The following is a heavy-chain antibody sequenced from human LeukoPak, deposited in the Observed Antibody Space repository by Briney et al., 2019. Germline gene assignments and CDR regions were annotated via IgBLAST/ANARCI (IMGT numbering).Heavy chain of an antibody. D-gene: IGHD6-13*01. Sequence: SETLSLTCAVYGGSFSGYYWSWIRQPPGKGLEWIGEINHSGSTNYNPSLKSRVTISVDTSKNQFSLKLSSVTAADTAVCYCARGTSSWYRTWGQGTLVTVSS. CDR2: INHSGST. CDR1: GGSFSGYY. V-gene: IGHV4-34*01. J-gene: IGHJ5*02. CDR3: ARGTSSWYRT.